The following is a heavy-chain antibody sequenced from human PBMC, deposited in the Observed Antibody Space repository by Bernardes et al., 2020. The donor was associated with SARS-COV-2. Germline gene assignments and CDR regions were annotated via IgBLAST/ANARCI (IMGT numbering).Heavy chain of an antibody. CDR2: ISTDGNSI. CDR1: GFTFSNYC. CDR3: TRAGSYRHDY. J-gene: IGHJ4*02. D-gene: IGHD1-26*01. Sequence: GGSLRLSCSASGFTFSNYCMHWVRQAPGEVLVWVSRISTDGNSISYADFVKGRFTISRDNAKNTLYLQLNSLRVDDTAVYYCTRAGSYRHDYWGQGTLVTVSS. V-gene: IGHV3-74*01.